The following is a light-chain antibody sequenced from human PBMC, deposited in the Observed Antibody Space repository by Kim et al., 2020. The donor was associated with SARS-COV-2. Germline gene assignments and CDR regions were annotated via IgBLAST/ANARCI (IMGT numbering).Light chain of an antibody. CDR1: NLGDTY. V-gene: IGLV3-1*01. CDR2: QEN. Sequence: SYEPTQPPSVSVSPGQTASITCSGDNLGDTYPRWYQQKPGQSPVLLIHQENRRPSGIPERFSGSKSGNTATLTISETQAMDEADYHCQAWDSSTVPFGGGTQLTVL. CDR3: QAWDSSTVP. J-gene: IGLJ2*01.